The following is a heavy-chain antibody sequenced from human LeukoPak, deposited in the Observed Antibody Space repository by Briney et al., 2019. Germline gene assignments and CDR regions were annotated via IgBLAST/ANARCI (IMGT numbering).Heavy chain of an antibody. J-gene: IGHJ4*02. Sequence: SETLSLTCTVSGGSISSYYWSWIRQPPRKGLEWSGYIYYSGSTNYNPSLKSRVTISVDTSKNQFSLKLSSVTAADTAVYYCARGGGIAAAGRRRADYWGQGTLVTVSS. CDR2: IYYSGST. D-gene: IGHD6-13*01. CDR1: GGSISSYY. CDR3: ARGGGIAAAGRRRADY. V-gene: IGHV4-59*12.